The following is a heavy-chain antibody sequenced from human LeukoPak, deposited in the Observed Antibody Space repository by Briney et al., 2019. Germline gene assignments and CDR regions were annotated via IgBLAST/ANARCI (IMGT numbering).Heavy chain of an antibody. V-gene: IGHV3-30*03. Sequence: PGRSLRLSCAASVFTFSSYGMHWVRQAPGRGLEWVAVISYDGSNKYYADSVKGRFTISRDNSKNTLYLQMNSLRAEDTAVYYCALYGNYGGNWDYFDYWGQGTLVTVSS. CDR3: ALYGNYGGNWDYFDY. CDR1: VFTFSSYG. J-gene: IGHJ4*02. CDR2: ISYDGSNK. D-gene: IGHD4-23*01.